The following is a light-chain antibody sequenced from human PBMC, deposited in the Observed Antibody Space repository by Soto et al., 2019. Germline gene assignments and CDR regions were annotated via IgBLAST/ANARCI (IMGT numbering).Light chain of an antibody. CDR1: SSDVGGYNY. V-gene: IGLV2-11*01. Sequence: QSVLTQPRSVSGSPGQSVTISCTGTSSDVGGYNYVSWYQQHPGKAPKLMIYDVAKRPSGVPDRFSASKSGNTASLTISGLQAEDEADYYCSSYTGSYTVVFGEGTKLTVL. CDR2: DVA. J-gene: IGLJ2*01. CDR3: SSYTGSYTVV.